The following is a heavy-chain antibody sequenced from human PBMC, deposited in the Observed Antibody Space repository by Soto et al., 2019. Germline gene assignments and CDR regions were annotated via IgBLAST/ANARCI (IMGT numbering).Heavy chain of an antibody. Sequence: SLRLSCAASGFRFSRHGMHWVRHAPGKGLEWVAVISYDGSNQDYADSVKGRFSISRDNSKNTVYLQMNSLRVEDSAVYYCARDRSSTYYYYGMDLWGQGTTVTVSS. V-gene: IGHV3-30-3*01. D-gene: IGHD6-19*01. J-gene: IGHJ6*02. CDR1: GFRFSRHG. CDR2: ISYDGSNQ. CDR3: ARDRSSTYYYYGMDL.